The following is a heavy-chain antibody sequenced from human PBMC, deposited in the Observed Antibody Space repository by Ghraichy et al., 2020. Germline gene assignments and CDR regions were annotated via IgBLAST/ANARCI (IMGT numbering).Heavy chain of an antibody. CDR1: GFSFSSYG. D-gene: IGHD2-21*02. V-gene: IGHV3-30*18. J-gene: IGHJ3*02. Sequence: LRLSCAASGFSFSSYGMNWVRQAPGKGPEWVTIISYDGSSKDYADSVKGRFTISRDNSKNTLYLHMNSLRAEDTAVYYCAKDNEAYCGGDCYSPDAFDIWGQGTMVTVSS. CDR3: AKDNEAYCGGDCYSPDAFDI. CDR2: ISYDGSSK.